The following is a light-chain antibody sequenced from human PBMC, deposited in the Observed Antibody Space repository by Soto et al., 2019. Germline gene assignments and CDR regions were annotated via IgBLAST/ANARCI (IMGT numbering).Light chain of an antibody. V-gene: IGKV1-39*01. CDR1: QSITRY. J-gene: IGKJ4*01. CDR2: ATS. CDR3: QQSYSVPRT. Sequence: DFQMTQSPSSLSASVGDRVNITCRASQSITRYLNWYQQKPGKAPNLLIYATSNLQTGVPLRFSGSGFGTDFTLTINNLLPEDFATYYCQQSYSVPRTFGGGTKVEI.